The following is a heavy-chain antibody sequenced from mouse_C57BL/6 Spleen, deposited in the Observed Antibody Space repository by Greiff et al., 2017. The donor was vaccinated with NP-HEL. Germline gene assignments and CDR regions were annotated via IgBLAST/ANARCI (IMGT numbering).Heavy chain of an antibody. Sequence: QVQLQQPGAELVRPGSSVKLSCKASGYTFPSYWMDWVKQRPGQGLEWIGNIYPSDSETHYNQKFKDKATLTVDKSSSTAYMQLSSLTSEDSAVYYCARSDYYGSSSIFAYWGQGTLVTVSA. CDR2: IYPSDSET. D-gene: IGHD1-1*01. CDR3: ARSDYYGSSSIFAY. V-gene: IGHV1-61*01. CDR1: GYTFPSYW. J-gene: IGHJ3*01.